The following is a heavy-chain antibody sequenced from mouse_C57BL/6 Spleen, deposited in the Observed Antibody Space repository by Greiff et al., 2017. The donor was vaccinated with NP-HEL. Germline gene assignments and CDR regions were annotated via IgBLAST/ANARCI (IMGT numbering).Heavy chain of an antibody. V-gene: IGHV1-78*01. Sequence: QVQLQQSDAELVKPGASVKISCKVSGYTFTDHTIHWMKQRPEQGLEWIGYIYPRDGSTKYNEKLKGKATLTADKSSSTAYMQLNSLTSEDSAVYFCASAYYDYGRNYFDYWGQGTTLTVSS. CDR3: ASAYYDYGRNYFDY. D-gene: IGHD2-4*01. CDR1: GYTFTDHT. CDR2: IYPRDGST. J-gene: IGHJ2*01.